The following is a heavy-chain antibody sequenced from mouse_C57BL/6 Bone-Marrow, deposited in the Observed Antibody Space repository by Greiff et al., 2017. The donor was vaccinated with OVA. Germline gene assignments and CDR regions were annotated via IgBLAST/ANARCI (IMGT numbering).Heavy chain of an antibody. Sequence: EVHLVESGGDLVKPGGSLKLSCAASGFTFSSYGMSWVRQTPDKRLEWVATISSGGSYTYYPDSVKGRFTISRDNAKNTLYLQMSSLKSEDTAMYYCARDYYDYDLYYFDYWGQGTTLTVSS. J-gene: IGHJ2*01. V-gene: IGHV5-6*01. CDR3: ARDYYDYDLYYFDY. D-gene: IGHD2-4*01. CDR1: GFTFSSYG. CDR2: ISSGGSYT.